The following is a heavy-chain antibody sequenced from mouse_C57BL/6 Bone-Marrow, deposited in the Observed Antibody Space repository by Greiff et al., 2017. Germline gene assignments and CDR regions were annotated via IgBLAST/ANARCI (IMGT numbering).Heavy chain of an antibody. V-gene: IGHV1-62-2*01. CDR3: ARHEGWSPWFAY. J-gene: IGHJ3*01. D-gene: IGHD2-3*01. CDR2: FYPGSGSI. Sequence: VKLVESGAELVKPGASVKLSCKASGYTFTEYTIHWVKQRSGQGLEWIGWFYPGSGSIKYNEKFKDKATLTADKSSSTVYMELSRLTSEDSAVYFCARHEGWSPWFAYWGQGTLVTVSA. CDR1: GYTFTEYT.